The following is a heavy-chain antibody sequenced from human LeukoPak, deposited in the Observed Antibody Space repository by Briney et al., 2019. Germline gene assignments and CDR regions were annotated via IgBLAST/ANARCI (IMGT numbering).Heavy chain of an antibody. V-gene: IGHV3-11*01. CDR2: ISSSGLSI. CDR3: ARGLSGVVIMYYFDF. CDR1: GFTFIDYY. Sequence: GGSLRLSCAAPGFTFIDYYMSWIRQAPGKGLEWVSYISSSGLSIYYADSVKGRFTISRDNAKNSVHLQMNSLRDEDTAIYYCARGLSGVVIMYYFDFWGQGNLVTLSS. D-gene: IGHD3-3*01. J-gene: IGHJ4*02.